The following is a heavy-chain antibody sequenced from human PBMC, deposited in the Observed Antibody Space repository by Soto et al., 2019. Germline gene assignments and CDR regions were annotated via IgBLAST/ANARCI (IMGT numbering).Heavy chain of an antibody. D-gene: IGHD3-9*01. CDR3: ARNPEYDILTGSPLYYFDY. CDR1: GGSVSSGSYY. CDR2: IYYSGST. J-gene: IGHJ4*02. Sequence: SETLSLTCTVSGGSVSSGSYYWSWIRQPPGKGLEWIGYIYYSGSTNYNPSLKSRVTISVDTSKNQFSLKLSSVTAADTAVYYCARNPEYDILTGSPLYYFDYWGQGTLVTVSS. V-gene: IGHV4-61*01.